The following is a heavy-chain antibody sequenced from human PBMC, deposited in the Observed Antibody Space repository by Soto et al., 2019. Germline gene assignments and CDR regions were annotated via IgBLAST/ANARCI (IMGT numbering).Heavy chain of an antibody. D-gene: IGHD5-12*01. Sequence: PGGSLRLSCAASGFTFSSYSMNWVRQAPGKGLEWVSSISSSSSYIYYADSVKGRFTISRDNAKNSLYLQMNSLRAEDTAVYYWSRDRARHSGYDFLFWAQGNLVTVSS. CDR3: SRDRARHSGYDFLF. CDR2: ISSSSSYI. J-gene: IGHJ4*02. V-gene: IGHV3-21*01. CDR1: GFTFSSYS.